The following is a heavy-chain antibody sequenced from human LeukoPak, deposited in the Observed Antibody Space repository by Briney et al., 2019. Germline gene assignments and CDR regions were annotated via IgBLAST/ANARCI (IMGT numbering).Heavy chain of an antibody. J-gene: IGHJ3*02. CDR1: GFTFSSYS. CDR3: ARDRDYDILTGYGFDAFDI. Sequence: PGGSLRLSCAASGFTFSSYSMNWVRQAPGKGLEWVSSISSSSSYIYYADSVKGRFTISRDTAKNSLYLQMNSLRAEDTAVYYCARDRDYDILTGYGFDAFDIWGQGTMVTVSS. CDR2: ISSSSSYI. V-gene: IGHV3-21*01. D-gene: IGHD3-9*01.